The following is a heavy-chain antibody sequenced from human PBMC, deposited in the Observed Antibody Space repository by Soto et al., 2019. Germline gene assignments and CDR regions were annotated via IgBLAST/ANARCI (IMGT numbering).Heavy chain of an antibody. V-gene: IGHV3-11*01. CDR3: ARDWGEPRTVDY. CDR2: ISSSGSTI. J-gene: IGHJ4*02. D-gene: IGHD3-16*01. CDR1: AFTFSDYY. Sequence: GGALRLSCAASAFTFSDYYMSWIRQAQGKGLEWVSYISSSGSTIYYADSVKGRFTISRENAKNSLYLQMNRLRAGDTAVYYCARDWGEPRTVDYWGQGTLVTVSS.